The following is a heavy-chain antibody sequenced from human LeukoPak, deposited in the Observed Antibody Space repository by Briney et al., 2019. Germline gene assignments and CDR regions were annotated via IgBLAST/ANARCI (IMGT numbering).Heavy chain of an antibody. J-gene: IGHJ4*02. CDR2: IYYSGST. D-gene: IGHD5-24*01. V-gene: IGHV4-39*01. CDR1: GVSISSSSYY. CDR3: ARRERRALFDY. Sequence: SETLSLTCTVSGVSISSSSYYWGWIRQPPGKGLEWIGSIYYSGSTYYNPSLKSRVTISVDTSKNQFSLKLSSVTAADTAVYYCARRERRALFDYWGQGTLVTVSS.